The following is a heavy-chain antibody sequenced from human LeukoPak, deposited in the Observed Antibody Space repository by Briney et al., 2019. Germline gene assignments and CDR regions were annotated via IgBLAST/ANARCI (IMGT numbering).Heavy chain of an antibody. Sequence: GGSLRLSCAASGFTFSTYAMSWVRQAPGKGLEWVSAIGGSGDFTYYAEYVRGRFTICRDNSKKTLYLQMNSLRAEDTAVYYCAKADRGWGVITKDWGQGTLVTVSS. CDR3: AKADRGWGVITKD. CDR2: IGGSGDFT. J-gene: IGHJ4*02. D-gene: IGHD3-10*01. V-gene: IGHV3-23*01. CDR1: GFTFSTYA.